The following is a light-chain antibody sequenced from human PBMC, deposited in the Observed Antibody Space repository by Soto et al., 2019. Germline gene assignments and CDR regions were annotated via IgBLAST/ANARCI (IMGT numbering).Light chain of an antibody. V-gene: IGKV3-11*01. CDR3: QQLNSYPIT. Sequence: EIVLTQSPATLSLSPGERATLSFMASQSVSSYLAWYQQKPGQAPRLLIYDASNRATGIPARFSGSGSGTDFTLTISSLEPEDFATYFCQQLNSYPITFGQGTRLEIK. CDR2: DAS. CDR1: QSVSSY. J-gene: IGKJ5*01.